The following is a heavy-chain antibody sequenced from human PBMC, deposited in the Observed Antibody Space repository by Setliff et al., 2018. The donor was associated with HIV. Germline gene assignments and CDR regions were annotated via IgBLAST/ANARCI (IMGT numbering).Heavy chain of an antibody. CDR2: INSDESST. CDR1: GFTFSSYW. CDR3: ASLGGLLYTSSSLRGVDY. J-gene: IGHJ4*02. Sequence: PGGSLRLSCAASGFTFSSYWMHWVRQAPGKGLVWVSVINSDESSTSYADSVKGRFTISRDNAKNTLYLQMNSLRAEDTAVYYCASLGGLLYTSSSLRGVDYWGQGTLVTVSS. V-gene: IGHV3-74*01. D-gene: IGHD6-6*01.